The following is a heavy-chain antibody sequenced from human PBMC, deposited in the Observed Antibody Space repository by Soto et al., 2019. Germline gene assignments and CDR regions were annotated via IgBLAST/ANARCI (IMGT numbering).Heavy chain of an antibody. CDR3: ARANILTGYYVFFFDG. J-gene: IGHJ2*01. V-gene: IGHV4-34*01. Sequence: WKTLSLTFDASGWAFSAYYWRWLARPPGRGLEWIGEINHNGNSNYNPALESRVTISVDTSKNQFSLKLISVTAADTAVYYCARANILTGYYVFFFDGWGRGTLVTVS. CDR1: GWAFSAYY. CDR2: INHNGNS. D-gene: IGHD3-9*01.